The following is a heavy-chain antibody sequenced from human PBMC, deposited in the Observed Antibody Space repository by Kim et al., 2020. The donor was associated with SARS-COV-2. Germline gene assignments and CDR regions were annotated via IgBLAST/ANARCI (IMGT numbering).Heavy chain of an antibody. J-gene: IGHJ5*02. D-gene: IGHD3-22*01. CDR3: ARDQITMIVGFDP. CDR1: GGSFSGYY. Sequence: SETLSLTCAVYGGSFSGYYWSWIRQPPGKGLEWIGEINHSGSTNYNPSLKSRVTISVDTSKNQFSLKLSSVTAADTAVYYCARDQITMIVGFDPWGQGTLVTVSS. CDR2: INHSGST. V-gene: IGHV4-34*01.